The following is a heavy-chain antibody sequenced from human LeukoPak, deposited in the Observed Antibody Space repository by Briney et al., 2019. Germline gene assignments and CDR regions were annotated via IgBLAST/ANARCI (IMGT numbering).Heavy chain of an antibody. CDR2: IKRDGSEK. Sequence: PGGSLRLSCAASGFTFSNYWMTWVRQAPGKGLEWVANIKRDGSEKYYIDSVKGRFTISRDNAKNLLYLQMNSLRAEDTAVYYCARPPNIAAAGQDWGQGTLVTVSS. V-gene: IGHV3-7*01. D-gene: IGHD6-13*01. J-gene: IGHJ4*02. CDR1: GFTFSNYW. CDR3: ARPPNIAAAGQD.